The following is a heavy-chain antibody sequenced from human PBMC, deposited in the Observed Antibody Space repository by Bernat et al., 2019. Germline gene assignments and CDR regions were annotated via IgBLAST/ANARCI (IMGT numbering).Heavy chain of an antibody. J-gene: IGHJ4*02. CDR2: IYGGGTT. V-gene: IGHV3-66*01. CDR3: AREVRDYYDSSGSVDY. D-gene: IGHD3-22*01. CDR1: GFTVSSNY. Sequence: EVQLVESGGGLVQPGGSLRLSCAVSGFTVSSNYMSWVRQAPGKGLEWVSVIYGGGTTYYADSVKGRFTISRDNSKNTVFLQMNSLRGDDTAVYYCAREVRDYYDSSGSVDYWGQGTLVTVSS.